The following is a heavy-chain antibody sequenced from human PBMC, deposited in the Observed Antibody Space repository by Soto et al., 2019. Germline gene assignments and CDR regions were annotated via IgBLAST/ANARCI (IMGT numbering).Heavy chain of an antibody. V-gene: IGHV3-23*01. J-gene: IGHJ3*02. CDR2: ISGSGGST. CDR1: GFTLSSYA. CDR3: AKDRVTVVGYDAFDI. D-gene: IGHD6-19*01. Sequence: EVQLLESGGGLVQPGGSLRLSCAASGFTLSSYAMSWVRQAPGKGLEWVSGISGSGGSTYYADSVKGRFTISRDNSKNTLHLQMNSLRAEDTAVYYCAKDRVTVVGYDAFDIWGQGTMVTVSS.